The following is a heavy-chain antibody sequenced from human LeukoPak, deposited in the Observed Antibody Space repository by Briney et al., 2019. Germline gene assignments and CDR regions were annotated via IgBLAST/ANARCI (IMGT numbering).Heavy chain of an antibody. Sequence: GGSLRLSCAASGFTFSSYAMHWVRQAPGKGLEWVAVISYDGSNKYYADSVKGRFTISRYNSKNTLYLQMNSLRAEDTAVYYCARVRSITMVRGAIGLWGQGTLVTVSS. CDR1: GFTFSSYA. CDR2: ISYDGSNK. V-gene: IGHV3-30*04. CDR3: ARVRSITMVRGAIGL. J-gene: IGHJ4*02. D-gene: IGHD3-10*01.